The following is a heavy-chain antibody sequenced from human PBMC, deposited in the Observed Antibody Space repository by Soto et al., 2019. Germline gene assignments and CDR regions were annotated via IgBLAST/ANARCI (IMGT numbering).Heavy chain of an antibody. Sequence: GGSLRLSCTASGFTFSDYYMSWIRRAPGKGLEWVSYISSGSGYTDYADSVKGRFTISRDNAKNSLYLQMNSLGADDTGIYFCARAAVAAVAGTSHNWFDPWGQGTLVTVSS. CDR1: GFTFSDYY. CDR3: ARAAVAAVAGTSHNWFDP. D-gene: IGHD6-19*01. V-gene: IGHV3-11*06. J-gene: IGHJ5*02. CDR2: ISSGSGYT.